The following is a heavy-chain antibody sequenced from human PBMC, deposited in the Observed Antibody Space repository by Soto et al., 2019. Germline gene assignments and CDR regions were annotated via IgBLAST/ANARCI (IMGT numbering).Heavy chain of an antibody. J-gene: IGHJ6*02. Sequence: ASVKVSCKASGYTFTSYAMHWVRQAPGQRLEWMGWINAGNGNTKYSQKFQGRVTITRDTSASTAYMELSSLRSEDTAVYYCARDNEIRSSSSYYYYGMDVWGQGTTVTVSS. CDR2: INAGNGNT. V-gene: IGHV1-3*01. D-gene: IGHD6-13*01. CDR1: GYTFTSYA. CDR3: ARDNEIRSSSSYYYYGMDV.